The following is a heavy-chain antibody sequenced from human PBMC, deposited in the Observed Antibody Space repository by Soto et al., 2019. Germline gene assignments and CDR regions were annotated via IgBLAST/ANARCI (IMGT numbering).Heavy chain of an antibody. CDR2: ISWNSGSI. V-gene: IGHV3-9*01. CDR3: AKDISAAGTRPFDY. J-gene: IGHJ4*02. Sequence: QPGGSLRLSCAASGFTFDDYAMHWVRQAPGKGLEWVSGISWNSGSIGYADSVKGRFTISRDNAKNSLYLQMNSLRAEDTALYYCAKDISAAGTRPFDYWGQGTLVTVSS. D-gene: IGHD6-13*01. CDR1: GFTFDDYA.